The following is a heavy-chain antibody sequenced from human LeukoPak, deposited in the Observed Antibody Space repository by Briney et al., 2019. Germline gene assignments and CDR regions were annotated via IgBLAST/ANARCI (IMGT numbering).Heavy chain of an antibody. CDR1: GYSISSGYY. CDR2: IDHSGST. V-gene: IGHV4-38-2*02. Sequence: SETLSLTCTVSGYSISSGYYWGWIRQPPGKGLEWTGSIDHSGSTYYNPSLKSRVTMSVDTSKNQFSLKLSSVTAADTAVYYCARDRYYYDSSARYFDYWGQGTLVTVSS. D-gene: IGHD3-22*01. CDR3: ARDRYYYDSSARYFDY. J-gene: IGHJ4*02.